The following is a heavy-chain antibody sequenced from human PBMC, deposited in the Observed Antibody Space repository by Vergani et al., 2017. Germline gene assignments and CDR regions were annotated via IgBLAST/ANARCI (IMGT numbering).Heavy chain of an antibody. CDR1: GGSFSGYY. Sequence: QVQLQQWGAGLLKPSETLSLTCAVYGGSFSGYYWSWIRQPPGKGLEWIGEINHSGSTNYNPSLKSRVTISVDTSKNQFSLKLSSVTAADTAVYYCALAHPFRGLYFDYWGQGTLVTVSS. J-gene: IGHJ4*02. CDR2: INHSGST. V-gene: IGHV4-34*01. D-gene: IGHD3-3*02. CDR3: ALAHPFRGLYFDY.